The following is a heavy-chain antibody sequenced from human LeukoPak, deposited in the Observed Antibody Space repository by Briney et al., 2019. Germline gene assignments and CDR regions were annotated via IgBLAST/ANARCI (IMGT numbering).Heavy chain of an antibody. CDR2: IYVSGTS. Sequence: SETLSLTCSVSGASISSYYWSWIRQPAGKGLEWIGRIYVSGTSVYNPSLKSRVTMSVDTSKNQLSLRLQSVTAADTAVYYCARGYSHYYYYGMDVWGQGTTVTVSS. CDR3: ARGYSHYYYYGMDV. J-gene: IGHJ6*02. CDR1: GASISSYY. V-gene: IGHV4-4*07. D-gene: IGHD2-21*01.